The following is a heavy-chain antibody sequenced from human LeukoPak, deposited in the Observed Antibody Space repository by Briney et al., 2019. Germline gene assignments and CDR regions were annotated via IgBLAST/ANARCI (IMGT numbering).Heavy chain of an antibody. CDR2: ISGSGGST. V-gene: IGHV3-23*01. D-gene: IGHD1-26*01. Sequence: PGGSLRLSCAASGFTFSSYGMSWVRQAPGKGLEWVSAISGSGGSTYYADSVKGRFTISRDNSKNTLYLQMNSLRAEDTAVYYCAKEGGSYYYYYMDVWGKGTTVTISS. J-gene: IGHJ6*03. CDR1: GFTFSSYG. CDR3: AKEGGSYYYYYMDV.